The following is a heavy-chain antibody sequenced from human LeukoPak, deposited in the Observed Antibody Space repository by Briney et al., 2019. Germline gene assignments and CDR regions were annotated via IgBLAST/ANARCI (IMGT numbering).Heavy chain of an antibody. CDR3: AIRYGSGEKYYYYYYMDV. D-gene: IGHD3-10*01. CDR1: GYTFTSYD. Sequence: GASVTVSCRASGYTFTSYDINWVRQATGQGLEGTGGMNPNSGNTGYAQKFQGRVTMTRNTSISTAYMELSSLRSEDTAVYYCAIRYGSGEKYYYYYYMDVWGKGTTVTVSS. CDR2: MNPNSGNT. V-gene: IGHV1-8*01. J-gene: IGHJ6*03.